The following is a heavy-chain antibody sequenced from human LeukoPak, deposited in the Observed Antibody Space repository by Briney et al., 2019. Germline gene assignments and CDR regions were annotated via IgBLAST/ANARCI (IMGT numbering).Heavy chain of an antibody. D-gene: IGHD3-22*01. CDR2: IYYSGST. CDR3: ARDPPYYYDSSGYYNY. V-gene: IGHV4-59*01. CDR1: GGSISSYY. J-gene: IGHJ4*02. Sequence: PSETLSLTCTVSGGSISSYYWSWIRQPPGKGLEWIGYIYYSGSTNYNPSLESRVTISVDTSINQFSLKLSSVTAADTAVYFCARDPPYYYDSSGYYNYWGQGTLVTVSS.